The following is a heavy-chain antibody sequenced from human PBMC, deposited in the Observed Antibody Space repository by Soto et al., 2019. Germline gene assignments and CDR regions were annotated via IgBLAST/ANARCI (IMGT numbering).Heavy chain of an antibody. Sequence: QVQLVESGGGVVQPGRSLRLSCAASGFIFNTYAMHWVRQAPGKGLEWVAVISYDGNNKNYADSVKGRFTISRDDSTDTLHLQMNSLRVEDTAVYFCATPGSGYDVVPGRYFYYYHAMDVGGQVTTVTVSS. V-gene: IGHV3-30-3*01. J-gene: IGHJ6*02. D-gene: IGHD3-9*01. CDR2: ISYDGNNK. CDR3: ATPGSGYDVVPGRYFYYYHAMDV. CDR1: GFIFNTYA.